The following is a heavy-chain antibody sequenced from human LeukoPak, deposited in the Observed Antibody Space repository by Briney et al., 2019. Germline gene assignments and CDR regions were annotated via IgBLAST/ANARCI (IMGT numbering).Heavy chain of an antibody. CDR3: ARGLEPGAHFDY. V-gene: IGHV3-7*01. Sequence: GGSLRLSCAASGFIFSNYWMSWVRQAPGKGLEWVANIKQDGSEKYYVDSVKGRFTISRDNAKNSLYLQMNSLRAEDTAVYYCARGLEPGAHFDYWGQGTLVTVSS. CDR2: IKQDGSEK. D-gene: IGHD1-14*01. CDR1: GFIFSNYW. J-gene: IGHJ4*02.